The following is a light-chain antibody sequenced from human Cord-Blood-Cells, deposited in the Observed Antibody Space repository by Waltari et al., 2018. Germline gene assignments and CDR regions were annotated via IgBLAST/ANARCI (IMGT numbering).Light chain of an antibody. Sequence: DRVTITCRASQSISSWLAWYQQKPGKAPKLLIYDASSLESGVPSRFSGSGSGTEFTLTISSLQPDDFATYYCQQYNSYSGTFGQGTKVEIK. V-gene: IGKV1-5*01. CDR2: DAS. CDR3: QQYNSYSGT. CDR1: QSISSW. J-gene: IGKJ1*01.